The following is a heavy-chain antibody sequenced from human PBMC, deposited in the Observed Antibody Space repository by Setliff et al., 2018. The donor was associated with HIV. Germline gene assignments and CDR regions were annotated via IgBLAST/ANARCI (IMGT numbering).Heavy chain of an antibody. CDR2: INHSGDT. CDR1: GGSFSGYY. CDR3: ARGFLRSRRRWFDP. J-gene: IGHJ5*02. D-gene: IGHD4-17*01. V-gene: IGHV4-34*01. Sequence: PSETLSLTCAVYGGSFSGYYWSWIRQPPGKGLEWIGEINHSGDTNYNPSLKSRVTISVDTSKNQFSLNLNSVTAADTAVYYCARGFLRSRRRWFDPWGQGTLVTVSS.